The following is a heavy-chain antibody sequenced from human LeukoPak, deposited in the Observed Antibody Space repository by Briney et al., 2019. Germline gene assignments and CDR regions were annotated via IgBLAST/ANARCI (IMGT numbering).Heavy chain of an antibody. J-gene: IGHJ4*02. Sequence: NPSQTLSLTCTVSGGSISSGSYYWSWIRQPAGKGLEWIGRIYTSGSTNYNPSLKSRVTISVDTSKNQFSLKLSSVTAADTAVYYCASVSQLAQRIDYWGQGTLVTVSS. CDR1: GGSISSGSYY. CDR2: IYTSGST. CDR3: ASVSQLAQRIDY. V-gene: IGHV4-61*02. D-gene: IGHD6-13*01.